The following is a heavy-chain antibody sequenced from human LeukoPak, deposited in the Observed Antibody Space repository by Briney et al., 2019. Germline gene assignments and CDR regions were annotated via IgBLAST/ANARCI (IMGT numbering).Heavy chain of an antibody. D-gene: IGHD3-22*01. V-gene: IGHV4-4*09. CDR2: IYIDGTA. Sequence: PSETLSLTCTVPGDSINRYFWCWIRQPPGRGLEWLGCIYIDGTANYDPSLKSRVIISVDTSKNQISLKLNSVTAADTAVYYCAKAVASGGYYRTGPFDYWGQGTLVTVSS. CDR1: GDSINRYF. CDR3: AKAVASGGYYRTGPFDY. J-gene: IGHJ4*02.